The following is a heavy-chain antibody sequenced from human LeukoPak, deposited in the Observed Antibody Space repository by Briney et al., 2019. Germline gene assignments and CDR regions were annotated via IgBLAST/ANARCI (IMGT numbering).Heavy chain of an antibody. D-gene: IGHD3-3*01. CDR1: GCTFTSHG. J-gene: IGHJ5*02. V-gene: IGHV1-18*01. CDR2: IRPYDDNT. Sequence: ASVKVSCKASGCTFTSHGISWVRQAPGQGLEWMGWIRPYDDNTNYAQKLQGRVTMTTDTSTSTAYMELRSLRSDDTAVYFCARGPYDFWSGSPRSFDPWGQGTLVTVSS. CDR3: ARGPYDFWSGSPRSFDP.